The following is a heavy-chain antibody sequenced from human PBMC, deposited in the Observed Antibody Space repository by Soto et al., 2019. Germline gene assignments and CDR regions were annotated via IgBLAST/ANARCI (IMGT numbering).Heavy chain of an antibody. J-gene: IGHJ4*02. V-gene: IGHV4-31*03. CDR3: AGDRNSNIWAFY. D-gene: IGHD1-1*01. CDR2: IYHSGTT. CDR1: GGSISSGGYY. Sequence: SETLSLTCTVSGGSISSGGYYWSWIRQHPGKGLEWIGYIYHSGTTYYNPSLKSRVTISVDTSKNQFSLKLTSVTAADTALYYCAGDRNSNIWAFYWGPGTLVTVSS.